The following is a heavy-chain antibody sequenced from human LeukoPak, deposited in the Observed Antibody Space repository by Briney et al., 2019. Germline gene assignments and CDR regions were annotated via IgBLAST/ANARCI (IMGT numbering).Heavy chain of an antibody. CDR2: IFPGESNI. J-gene: IGHJ4*02. D-gene: IGHD2-21*02. Sequence: GESLMISCKGSGYSFNTYWIAWVRQLPRKGLEWMGMIFPGESNIRYSPSLQGQVTISADKSTGTAYLQWTSLKASDSAMYYCARQGTAPFDYWGQGTLVTVSS. CDR1: GYSFNTYW. V-gene: IGHV5-51*01. CDR3: ARQGTAPFDY.